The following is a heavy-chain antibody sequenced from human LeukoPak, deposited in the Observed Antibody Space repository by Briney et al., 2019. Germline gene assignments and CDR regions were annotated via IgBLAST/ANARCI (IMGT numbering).Heavy chain of an antibody. V-gene: IGHV3-30*18. CDR1: GFTFSSYG. Sequence: GRSLRLSCAASGFTFSSYGMHWVRQAPGKGLEWVAVISYDGSNRYYADSVKGRFTISRDNSKNTLYLQMNSLRAEDTAVYYCAKDLRYGSGSPWGQGTLVTVSS. J-gene: IGHJ4*02. D-gene: IGHD3-10*01. CDR2: ISYDGSNR. CDR3: AKDLRYGSGSP.